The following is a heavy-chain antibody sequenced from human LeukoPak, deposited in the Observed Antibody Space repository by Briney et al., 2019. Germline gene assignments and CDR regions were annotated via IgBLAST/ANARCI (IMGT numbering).Heavy chain of an antibody. Sequence: GRSLRLSCAASGFTFSSYGMHWVRQAPGKGLEWVAVISYDGSNKYYADSVKGRFTISRDNSKNTLYLQMNSLRAEDTAVYYCANVYYYDSGGGQGTLVTVSS. CDR3: ANVYYYDSG. V-gene: IGHV3-30*18. CDR2: ISYDGSNK. J-gene: IGHJ4*02. CDR1: GFTFSSYG. D-gene: IGHD3-22*01.